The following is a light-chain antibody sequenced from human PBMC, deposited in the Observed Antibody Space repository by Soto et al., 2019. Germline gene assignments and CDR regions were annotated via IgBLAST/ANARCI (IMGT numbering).Light chain of an antibody. CDR3: QQYGSSF. J-gene: IGKJ5*01. Sequence: EIVLTQSPGTLSLSPGERATLSCRASQSVSSSYLAWYQQKPGQAPRLLIYGASSRATGIPDRFSGSGSGTDFTLTISRLEPEDCAVDYCQQYGSSFVGEGTRLEIK. V-gene: IGKV3-20*01. CDR2: GAS. CDR1: QSVSSSY.